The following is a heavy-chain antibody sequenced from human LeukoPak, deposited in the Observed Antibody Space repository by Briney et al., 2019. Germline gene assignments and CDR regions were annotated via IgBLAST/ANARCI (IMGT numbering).Heavy chain of an antibody. J-gene: IGHJ4*02. Sequence: ASVKVSCKASGYTFTSYAMHWVRQAPGQRLEWMGWINAGNGNTKYSQKFQGRVTITRDTSASTAYMELSSLRSEDTAVYYCAKGSRTVTTSDYWGQGTLVTVSS. D-gene: IGHD4-17*01. V-gene: IGHV1-3*01. CDR2: INAGNGNT. CDR3: AKGSRTVTTSDY. CDR1: GYTFTSYA.